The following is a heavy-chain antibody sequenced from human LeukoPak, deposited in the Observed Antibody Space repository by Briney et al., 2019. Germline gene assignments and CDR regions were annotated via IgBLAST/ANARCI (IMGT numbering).Heavy chain of an antibody. CDR2: IWYDRSNK. CDR3: SSTTRYYYYYGMDV. Sequence: GGSLRLSCAASGFTFSSYGMHWVRQAPGKGLEWVAVIWYDRSNKYYADSVKGRFTISRDNSKKTLYLQMNSLRAEDTAVYYCSSTTRYYYYYGMDVWGKGTTVTVSS. CDR1: GFTFSSYG. V-gene: IGHV3-33*01. J-gene: IGHJ6*04. D-gene: IGHD2-2*01.